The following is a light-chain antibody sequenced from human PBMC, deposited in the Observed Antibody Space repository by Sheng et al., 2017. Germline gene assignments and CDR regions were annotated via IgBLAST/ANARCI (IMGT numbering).Light chain of an antibody. CDR2: AAS. CDR3: TKYDGAPWT. V-gene: IGKV1-27*01. Sequence: DIQMTQSPSSLSAYVGDSVTITCRASQDIGSYLVWYQQKPGKVPSVLIFAASTLHSGVPSRFSASRSGTDFTLTISSVQPEDVATYYCTKYDGAPWTFGQGTKVE. CDR1: QDIGSY. J-gene: IGKJ1*01.